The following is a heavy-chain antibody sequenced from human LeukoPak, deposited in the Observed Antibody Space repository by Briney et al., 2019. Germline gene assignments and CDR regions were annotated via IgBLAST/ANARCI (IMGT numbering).Heavy chain of an antibody. CDR1: GFTFNSYA. Sequence: GGSLRLSCSASGFTFNSYATHWVRQAPGKELEYVSAITSDRGTTYYADSVKGRFTISRDNSKDTLYLQLSSLRAEDTAVYYCVRHSSSWYNYWVQGTLISVSS. CDR2: ITSDRGTT. V-gene: IGHV3-64D*06. J-gene: IGHJ4*02. D-gene: IGHD6-13*01. CDR3: VRHSSSWYNY.